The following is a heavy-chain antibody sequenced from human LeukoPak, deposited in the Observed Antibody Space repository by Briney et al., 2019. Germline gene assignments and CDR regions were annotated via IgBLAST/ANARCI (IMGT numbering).Heavy chain of an antibody. CDR2: ISAYNGNT. D-gene: IGHD5-12*01. Sequence: ASVKVSFKASVYTFTSYGISWVRQPPGQGLEWMGLISAYNGNTNYAQKLQGRVNMTTDTSTSTAYMELRSLRSDDTAVYYCARDKAIYSGYAYYFDYWGQGTLVTVSS. CDR1: VYTFTSYG. CDR3: ARDKAIYSGYAYYFDY. J-gene: IGHJ4*02. V-gene: IGHV1-18*01.